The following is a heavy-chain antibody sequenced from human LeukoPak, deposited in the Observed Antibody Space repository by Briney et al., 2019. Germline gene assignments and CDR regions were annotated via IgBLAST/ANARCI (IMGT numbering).Heavy chain of an antibody. CDR2: INPNSGGT. Sequence: ASVKVSCKASGYTFTGYYMHWVRQAPGQRLEWMGWINPNSGGTNYAQKFQGRVTMTRDTSISTAYMELSRLRSDDTAVYYCARGEDILDAFDIWGQGTMVTVSS. CDR1: GYTFTGYY. CDR3: ARGEDILDAFDI. J-gene: IGHJ3*02. V-gene: IGHV1-2*02.